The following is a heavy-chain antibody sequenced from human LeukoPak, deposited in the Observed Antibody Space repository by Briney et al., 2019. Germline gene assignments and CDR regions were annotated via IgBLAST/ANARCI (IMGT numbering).Heavy chain of an antibody. D-gene: IGHD6-13*01. J-gene: IGHJ4*02. CDR3: ARDPGAAAGTIGY. V-gene: IGHV4-59*12. CDR2: IYYSGST. CDR1: GGSISSYY. Sequence: PSETLSLTCTVSGGSISSYYWSWIRQPPGKGLEWIGYIYYSGSTNYNPSLKSRVTISVDTSKSQFSLKLSSVTAADTAVYYCARDPGAAAGTIGYWGQGTLVTVSS.